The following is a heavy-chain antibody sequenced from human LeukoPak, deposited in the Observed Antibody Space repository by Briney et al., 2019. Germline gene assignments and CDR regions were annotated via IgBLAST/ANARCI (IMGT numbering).Heavy chain of an antibody. J-gene: IGHJ4*02. D-gene: IGHD3-10*01. CDR2: IRYDGSNK. CDR3: AKESRTMVRGVDPGG. CDR1: GFTFSSYG. V-gene: IGHV3-30*02. Sequence: GGSLRLSCAASGFTFSSYGRHWVRQAPGKGLEGGAFIRYDGSNKYYADSVKGRFTISRDNSKNTLYLQMNSLRAEDTAVYYCAKESRTMVRGVDPGGWGQGTLVTVSS.